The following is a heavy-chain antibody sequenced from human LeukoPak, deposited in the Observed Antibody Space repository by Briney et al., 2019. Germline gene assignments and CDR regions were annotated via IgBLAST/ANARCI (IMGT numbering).Heavy chain of an antibody. CDR3: ARDRHWNQGNFDY. CDR2: INPNSGDT. V-gene: IGHV1-2*02. J-gene: IGHJ4*02. Sequence: ASVKVSCKASGYTITGYYIHWVRQAPGQGLEWMGWINPNSGDTNYAQKFQGRVTMTRDTSINTAFMELSRLRSDDTAVYYCARDRHWNQGNFDYWGQGTLSPSPQ. CDR1: GYTITGYY. D-gene: IGHD1-1*01.